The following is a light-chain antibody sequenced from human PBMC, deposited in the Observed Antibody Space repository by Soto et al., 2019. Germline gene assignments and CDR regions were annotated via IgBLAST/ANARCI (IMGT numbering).Light chain of an antibody. V-gene: IGKV1-5*01. CDR1: QSISNW. CDR2: DAS. Sequence: DIQMTQSPSTLSASVGDRVSITCRASQSISNWLAWYQQKPGKAPKLLIYDASSLESGVPSRFSGGGSGTEFTLTISSLQPEDFATYYCQHYNIFSRTFGQGTKVDIK. J-gene: IGKJ1*01. CDR3: QHYNIFSRT.